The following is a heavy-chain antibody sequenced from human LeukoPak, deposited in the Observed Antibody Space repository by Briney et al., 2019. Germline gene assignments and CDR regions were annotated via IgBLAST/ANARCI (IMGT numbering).Heavy chain of an antibody. CDR3: ASGITIFGVKGGYFYY. Sequence: GESLEISCKGSGYSFTSYWIGWVRQMPGKGLEWMGIIYPGDSDTRYSPSFQGQVTISADKSISTAYLQWSSLKASDTAMYYCASGITIFGVKGGYFYYWGQGTLVTVSS. CDR1: GYSFTSYW. CDR2: IYPGDSDT. J-gene: IGHJ4*02. V-gene: IGHV5-51*01. D-gene: IGHD3-3*01.